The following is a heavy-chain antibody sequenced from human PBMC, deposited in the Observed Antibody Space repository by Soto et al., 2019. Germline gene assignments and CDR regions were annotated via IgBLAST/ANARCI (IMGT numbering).Heavy chain of an antibody. D-gene: IGHD3-22*01. CDR1: GYSCTSYW. CDR3: ARRDSSGYSGGMDV. V-gene: IGHV5-51*01. Sequence: PXESLKISCKGSGYSCTSYWIGWVRQVPGKGLEWMGIIYPGDSGTRYSPSFQGQVTISADKSMSTAYLQWSSLKASDTAMYYCARRDSSGYSGGMDVWGQGTTVTVSS. J-gene: IGHJ6*02. CDR2: IYPGDSGT.